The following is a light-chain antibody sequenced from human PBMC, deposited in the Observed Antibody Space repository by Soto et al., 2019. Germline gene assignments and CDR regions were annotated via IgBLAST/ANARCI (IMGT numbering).Light chain of an antibody. CDR1: QSVSSIY. CDR2: GAS. Sequence: TQSPGTLSLSPGERATLSCRASQSVSSIYLGWYQQKPGQAPRLLIYGASSRATGIPDRFSGSGSGTDFTLTISRLEPEDFAVYYCQQYGDSTGWTFGQGTKV. CDR3: QQYGDSTGWT. V-gene: IGKV3-20*01. J-gene: IGKJ1*01.